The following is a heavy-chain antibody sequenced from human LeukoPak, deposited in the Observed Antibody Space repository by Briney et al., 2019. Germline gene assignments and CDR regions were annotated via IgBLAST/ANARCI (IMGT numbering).Heavy chain of an antibody. J-gene: IGHJ4*02. V-gene: IGHV4-59*01. CDR2: VYYSGST. Sequence: PSETLSLTCTLSSGSISAYYCNWMRQTPEKGLEWVGYVYYSGSTKYNPSLKSRVTISMDTSKNQFSLDLSSVTAADTAVYYCALGSSSYYYAGLHWGQGILVTVSS. CDR3: ALGSSSYYYAGLH. D-gene: IGHD3-22*01. CDR1: SGSISAYY.